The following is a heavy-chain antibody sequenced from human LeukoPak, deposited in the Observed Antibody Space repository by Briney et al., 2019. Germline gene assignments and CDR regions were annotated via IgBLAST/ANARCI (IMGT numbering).Heavy chain of an antibody. D-gene: IGHD3/OR15-3a*01. Sequence: SETLSLTCSVSGASISSSYWSWIRQPPGEGLQWIGDIYYNGRTNYNPSLKSRVTMSLDTSKNHFSLNLRSVTAADRAVYYCARDLGLAGLWYFDLWGRGTLVTVYS. CDR3: ARDLGLAGLWYFDL. J-gene: IGHJ2*01. CDR2: IYYNGRT. V-gene: IGHV4-59*01. CDR1: GASISSSY.